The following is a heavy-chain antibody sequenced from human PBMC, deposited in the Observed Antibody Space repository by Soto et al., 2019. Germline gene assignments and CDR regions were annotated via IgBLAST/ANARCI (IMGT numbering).Heavy chain of an antibody. J-gene: IGHJ4*02. D-gene: IGHD2-15*01. V-gene: IGHV4-30-4*01. CDR2: IYYSGST. Sequence: SETLSLTCTVAGGSISSGDYYWSWIRQPPGKGLEWIGYIYYSGSTYYNPSLKSRVTISVDTSKNQFSLKLSSVTAADTAVYYCARRAGYCSGGSCYYLVREAYYFDYWGQGTLVTVSS. CDR1: GGSISSGDYY. CDR3: ARRAGYCSGGSCYYLVREAYYFDY.